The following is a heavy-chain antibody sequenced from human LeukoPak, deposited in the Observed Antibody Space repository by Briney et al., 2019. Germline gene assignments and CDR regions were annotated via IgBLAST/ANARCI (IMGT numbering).Heavy chain of an antibody. V-gene: IGHV1-2*06. CDR1: GYTFTGYD. CDR2: SNPNSGGT. J-gene: IGHJ4*02. CDR3: ARDPPRFCSGGSCDPNFDY. Sequence: ASEKVSCKASGYTFTGYDMHRVRQAPGQGLEWMGRSNPNSGGTNDAQKFQGRVTMTRDTSISTAYMELSRLRSDDTAVYYCARDPPRFCSGGSCDPNFDYWGQGTLVTVSS. D-gene: IGHD2-15*01.